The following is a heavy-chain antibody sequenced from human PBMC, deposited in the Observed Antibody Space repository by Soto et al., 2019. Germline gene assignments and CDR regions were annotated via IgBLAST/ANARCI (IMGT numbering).Heavy chain of an antibody. CDR1: GFSVNDNY. D-gene: IGHD3-22*01. V-gene: IGHV3-53*01. CDR3: TKLWGYYFES. CDR2: IFTRGTA. Sequence: GGSLRLSCTASGFSVNDNYMAWVRQAPGKSPERVAVIFTRGTAHYADSVTGRFTFSRDNSKRTLNLQLNNLRAEDTAVYYCTKLWGYYFESWGQGTLVTVSS. J-gene: IGHJ4*02.